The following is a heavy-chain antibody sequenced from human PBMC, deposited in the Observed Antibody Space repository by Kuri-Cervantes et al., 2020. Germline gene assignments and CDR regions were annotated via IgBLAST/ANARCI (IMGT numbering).Heavy chain of an antibody. CDR3: ARDTIFGIDY. Sequence: GESLKISCAASGFTFSSYAMHWVRQAPGKGLEWVAVISYEGSNKYYADSVKGRFTISRDNSKNTLYLQMNSLRAEDTAVYYCARDTIFGIDYWGQGTLVTVSS. D-gene: IGHD3-3*01. CDR2: ISYEGSNK. V-gene: IGHV3-30*07. J-gene: IGHJ4*02. CDR1: GFTFSSYA.